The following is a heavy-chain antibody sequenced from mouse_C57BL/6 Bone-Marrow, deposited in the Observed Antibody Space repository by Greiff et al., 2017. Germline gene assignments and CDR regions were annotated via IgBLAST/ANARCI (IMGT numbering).Heavy chain of an antibody. CDR2: IDPSDSYT. V-gene: IGHV1-59*01. J-gene: IGHJ1*03. Sequence: QVQLQQPGAELVRPGTSVKLSCKASGYTFTSYWMHWVKQRPGQGLEWIGVIDPSDSYTNYNQKFKGKATLTVDTSSSTAYMQLSSLTSEDSAVYSCARDLLRLWYFDVWGTGTTVTVSS. CDR3: ARDLLRLWYFDV. D-gene: IGHD1-2*01. CDR1: GYTFTSYW.